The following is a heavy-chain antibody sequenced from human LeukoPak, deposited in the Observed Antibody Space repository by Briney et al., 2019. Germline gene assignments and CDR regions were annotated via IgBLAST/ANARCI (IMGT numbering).Heavy chain of an antibody. CDR3: ARPTMGGSGSYYNMGY. CDR1: GYTFTGYY. V-gene: IGHV1-2*02. CDR2: INPNSGGT. D-gene: IGHD3-10*01. J-gene: IGHJ4*02. Sequence: EASVKVSCKASGYTFTGYYMHWVRQAPGQGLEWMGWINPNSGGTNYAQKFQGRVTMTRDTSISTAYMELSRLRSDDTAVYYCARPTMGGSGSYYNMGYWGQGTLVTVSS.